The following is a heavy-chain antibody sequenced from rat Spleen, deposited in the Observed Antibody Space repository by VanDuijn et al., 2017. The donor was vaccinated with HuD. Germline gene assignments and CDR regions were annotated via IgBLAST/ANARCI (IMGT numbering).Heavy chain of an antibody. J-gene: IGHJ2*01. V-gene: IGHV3-1*01. D-gene: IGHD1-1*01. CDR3: ARFGYSGDGDY. CDR2: ISYSGST. CDR1: GYSITSNY. Sequence: EVQLQESGPGLVKPSQSLSLTCSVTGYSITSNYWGWIRKFPGNKMEWIGHISYSGSTSYNPSLKSRISITRDTSKNQFFLQLNSVTTDDTATYYCARFGYSGDGDYWGQGVMVTVSS.